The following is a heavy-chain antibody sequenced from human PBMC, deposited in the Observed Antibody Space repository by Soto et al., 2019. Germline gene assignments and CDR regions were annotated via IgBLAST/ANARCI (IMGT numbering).Heavy chain of an antibody. Sequence: GSLRLSCAASGFSFGSYALSWVRQAPGKGLEWVSTISGSDGKTFYADAVKGRFSISRDTSQNTLYLQMNSLRADDTAIYYCARWSYLDYWGQGTRVTVSS. D-gene: IGHD3-3*01. J-gene: IGHJ4*02. CDR1: GFSFGSYA. CDR2: ISGSDGKT. V-gene: IGHV3-23*01. CDR3: ARWSYLDY.